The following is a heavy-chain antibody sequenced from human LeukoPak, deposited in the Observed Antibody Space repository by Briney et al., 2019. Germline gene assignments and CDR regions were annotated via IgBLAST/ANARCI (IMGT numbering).Heavy chain of an antibody. V-gene: IGHV4-39*01. CDR1: GGSISSSSYF. CDR3: ARRGSTVVTGFDS. J-gene: IGHJ4*02. Sequence: SETLSLTYTVSGGSISSSSYFWDWIRQPPGRGLEWIGNVYYSKSTYYNPSLKSRVTISIDTSKNQFSLKLSSVTAADTAVYYCARRGSTVVTGFDSWGQGTLVTVSS. CDR2: VYYSKST. D-gene: IGHD4-23*01.